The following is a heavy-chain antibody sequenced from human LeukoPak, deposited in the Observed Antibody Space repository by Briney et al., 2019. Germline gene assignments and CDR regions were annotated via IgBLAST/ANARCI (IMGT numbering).Heavy chain of an antibody. J-gene: IGHJ5*02. V-gene: IGHV3-30*02. CDR1: GFTFSSYG. D-gene: IGHD4-23*01. Sequence: GGSLRLSCAASGFTFSSYGMHWVRQAPGKGLEWVAFIRYDGSNKYYADSVKGRSTISRDNSKNTLYLQMNSLRAEDTAVYYCAKDNPTVVTPASWFDPWGQETLVTVSS. CDR2: IRYDGSNK. CDR3: AKDNPTVVTPASWFDP.